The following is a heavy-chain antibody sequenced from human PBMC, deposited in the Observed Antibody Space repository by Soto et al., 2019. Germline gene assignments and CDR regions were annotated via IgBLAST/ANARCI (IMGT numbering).Heavy chain of an antibody. J-gene: IGHJ4*02. CDR3: AKDPSFYGSGSYPRYFDY. Sequence: GSLRLSCAASGFTFSSYGMHWVRQAPGKGLEWVAVISYDGSNKYYADSVKGRFTISRDNSKNTLYLQMNSLRAEDTAVYYCAKDPSFYGSGSYPRYFDYWGQGTLVTVSS. CDR1: GFTFSSYG. D-gene: IGHD3-10*01. V-gene: IGHV3-30*18. CDR2: ISYDGSNK.